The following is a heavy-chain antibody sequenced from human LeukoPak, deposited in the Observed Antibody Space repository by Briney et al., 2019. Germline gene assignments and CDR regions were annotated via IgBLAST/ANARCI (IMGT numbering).Heavy chain of an antibody. J-gene: IGHJ4*02. V-gene: IGHV3-23*01. CDR3: AKDTTGIAVAGPFDY. Sequence: GGSLRLSCAASGFTFSSYAMSWVRQAPGKGLEWVSAISGSGGSTYYADSEKGRFTISRDNSKNTLYLQMNSLRAEDTAVYYCAKDTTGIAVAGPFDYWGQGTLVTVSS. CDR2: ISGSGGST. D-gene: IGHD6-19*01. CDR1: GFTFSSYA.